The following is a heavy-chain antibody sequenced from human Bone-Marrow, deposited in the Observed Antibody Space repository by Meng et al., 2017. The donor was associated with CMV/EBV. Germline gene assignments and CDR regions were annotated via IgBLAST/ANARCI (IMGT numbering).Heavy chain of an antibody. V-gene: IGHV3-48*01. CDR3: ARGSAANSSWYAYPLDY. CDR2: ISSSSSTI. Sequence: GESLKISCAASGFTFSSYSMNWVRQAPGKGLEWVSYISSSSSTIYYADSVKGRFTISRDNSRNTLYLQMNSLRAEGTAIYYCARGSAANSSWYAYPLDYWGQGTLVTVSS. CDR1: GFTFSSYS. J-gene: IGHJ4*02. D-gene: IGHD2-2*01.